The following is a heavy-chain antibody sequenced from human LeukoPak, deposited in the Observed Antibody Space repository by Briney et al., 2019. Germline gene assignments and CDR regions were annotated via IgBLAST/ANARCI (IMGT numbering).Heavy chain of an antibody. Sequence: GESLKISCKGSGYSFTSYWIGWVRQMPGKGLEWMGIIYPGDSDTRYSPSFQGQVSISADKSINTAYLQWNSLKASDTAMYYCAGHLSNSNFDYWGQGTLVTVSS. CDR3: AGHLSNSNFDY. D-gene: IGHD2/OR15-2a*01. CDR1: GYSFTSYW. V-gene: IGHV5-51*01. CDR2: IYPGDSDT. J-gene: IGHJ4*02.